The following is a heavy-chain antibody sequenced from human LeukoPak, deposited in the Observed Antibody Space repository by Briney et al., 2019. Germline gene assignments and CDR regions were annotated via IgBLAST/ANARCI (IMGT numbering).Heavy chain of an antibody. CDR1: GFTFSSYW. CDR3: ARAKKLRYFDWLLPGFDY. J-gene: IGHJ4*02. CDR2: IKQDGSEK. D-gene: IGHD3-9*01. Sequence: GGSLRLSCAASGFTFSSYWMSWVRQAPGKGLEWVANIKQDGSEKYYVDSVKGRFTISRDNAKNSLYLQMNSLRAEDTAVYYCARAKKLRYFDWLLPGFDYWGQGTLVTVSS. V-gene: IGHV3-7*01.